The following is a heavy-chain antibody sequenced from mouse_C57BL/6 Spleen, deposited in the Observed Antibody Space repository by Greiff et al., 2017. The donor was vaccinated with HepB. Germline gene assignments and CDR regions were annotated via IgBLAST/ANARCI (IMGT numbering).Heavy chain of an antibody. CDR3: ARSDYDYAMDY. CDR1: GFTFSSYA. D-gene: IGHD2-4*01. V-gene: IGHV5-4*03. J-gene: IGHJ4*01. Sequence: EVKLMESGGGLVKPGGSLKLSCAASGFTFSSYAMSWVRQTPEKRLEWVATISDGGSYTYYPDNVKGRFTISRDNAKNNLYLQMSHLKSEDTAMYYCARSDYDYAMDYWGQGTSVTVPS. CDR2: ISDGGSYT.